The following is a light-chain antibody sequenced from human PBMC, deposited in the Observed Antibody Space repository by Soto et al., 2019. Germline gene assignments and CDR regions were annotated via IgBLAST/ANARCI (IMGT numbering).Light chain of an antibody. V-gene: IGLV2-14*01. J-gene: IGLJ1*01. CDR1: SSDVGGYNY. CDR2: DVS. Sequence: QSVLTQPASVSESPGQSITISCTGNSSDVGGYNYVSWYQLHPGKAPKLMIYDVSNRPSGVSNRFSGSKSGNTASLTISGLQAEDEADYYCSSYTSSSTLYVFGTGTKLTVL. CDR3: SSYTSSSTLYV.